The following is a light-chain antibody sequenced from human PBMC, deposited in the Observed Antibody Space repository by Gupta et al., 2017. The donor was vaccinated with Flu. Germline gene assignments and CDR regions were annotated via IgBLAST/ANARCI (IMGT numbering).Light chain of an antibody. Sequence: DIQMTQSPSSLSASVGDSVTITCRASQGISNYLAWYQQKPGKVPNLLIFGASTLQSGVPTRFSGSASGTDFTLTINSLHPDDVATYFCQQDNSGPWAFGQGTKLEI. CDR3: QQDNSGPWA. CDR1: QGISNY. V-gene: IGKV1-27*01. CDR2: GAS. J-gene: IGKJ1*01.